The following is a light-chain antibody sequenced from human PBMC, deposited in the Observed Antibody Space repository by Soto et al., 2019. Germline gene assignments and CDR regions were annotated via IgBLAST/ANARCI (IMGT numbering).Light chain of an antibody. J-gene: IGKJ2*01. Sequence: EIVMTQSPATLSVSPGERATLSCRASQSVSSNVAWYQQKPGHTPRLLIHGASSRATGIPARFSGSGSGTEFTLTISSMQSEDFAVYYCQQYNNWRTFGQGTKLESK. CDR2: GAS. CDR1: QSVSSN. V-gene: IGKV3-15*01. CDR3: QQYNNWRT.